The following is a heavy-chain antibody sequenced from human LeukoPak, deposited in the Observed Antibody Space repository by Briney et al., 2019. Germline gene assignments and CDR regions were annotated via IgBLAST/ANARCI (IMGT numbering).Heavy chain of an antibody. D-gene: IGHD2-21*02. CDR3: AKDEHIVVVTGSEYFQH. V-gene: IGHV3-23*01. CDR1: GFTFSSYA. Sequence: PGGSLRLSCAASGFTFSSYAMSWVRQAPGKGLEWVSAISGSGGSTYYADSVKGRFTISRDNSKNTPYLQMNSLRAEDTAVYYCAKDEHIVVVTGSEYFQHWGQGTLVTVSS. J-gene: IGHJ1*01. CDR2: ISGSGGST.